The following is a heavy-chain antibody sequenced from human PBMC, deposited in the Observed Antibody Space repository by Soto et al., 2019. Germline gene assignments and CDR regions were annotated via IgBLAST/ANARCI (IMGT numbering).Heavy chain of an antibody. CDR1: GFTFTSSA. Sequence: SVKVSCKASGFTFTSSAVQWVRQARGQRHEWIGWIVVGSGNTNYAQKFQERVTITRDMSTSTAYMELSSLRSEDTAVYYCAVGYGGSYESGRYYYYGMDVWGQGTTVTVSS. CDR2: IVVGSGNT. D-gene: IGHD1-26*01. CDR3: AVGYGGSYESGRYYYYGMDV. V-gene: IGHV1-58*01. J-gene: IGHJ6*02.